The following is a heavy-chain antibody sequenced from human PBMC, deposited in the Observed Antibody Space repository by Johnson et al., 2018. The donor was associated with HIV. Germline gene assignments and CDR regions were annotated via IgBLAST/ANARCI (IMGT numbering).Heavy chain of an antibody. D-gene: IGHD5-24*01. CDR1: GFTVSSNY. CDR2: ISYDGSNK. Sequence: QVQLVESGGGLIQPGGSLRLSCAASGFTVSSNYMSWVRPAPGKGLEWVAVISYDGSNKYYADSVKGRFSISRDNSKNTLYLQMNSLRAEDTAVYYCARACRDGYTCDAFDIWGQGTMVTVSS. V-gene: IGHV3-30*14. J-gene: IGHJ3*02. CDR3: ARACRDGYTCDAFDI.